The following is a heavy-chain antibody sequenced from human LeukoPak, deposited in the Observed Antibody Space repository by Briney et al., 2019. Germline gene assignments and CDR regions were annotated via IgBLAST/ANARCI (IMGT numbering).Heavy chain of an antibody. CDR1: GFTFSSYG. Sequence: PGGSLRLSCAASGFTFSSYGMHWVRQAPGKGLEWVAVIWYDGSNKYYADSVKGRFTISRDNAKNSLYLQMNSLRAEDTAVYYCARDYDYVWGSYRQYYFDYWGQGTLVTVSS. V-gene: IGHV3-33*01. CDR3: ARDYDYVWGSYRQYYFDY. J-gene: IGHJ4*02. CDR2: IWYDGSNK. D-gene: IGHD3-16*02.